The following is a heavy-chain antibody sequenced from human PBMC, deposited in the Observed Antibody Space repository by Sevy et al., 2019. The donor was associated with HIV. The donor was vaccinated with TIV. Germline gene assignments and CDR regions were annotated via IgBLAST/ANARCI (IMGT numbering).Heavy chain of an antibody. V-gene: IGHV3-15*01. CDR3: TTGHEAAAAGY. J-gene: IGHJ4*02. CDR2: IKSKTDGGTT. D-gene: IGHD6-13*01. CDR1: GFTFSNAW. Sequence: GGSPRLSCAASGFTFSNAWMSWVRQAPGKGLEWVGRIKSKTDGGTTDYAAPVKGRFTISRDDSKNTLYLQMNSLKTEDTAVYYCTTGHEAAAAGYWGQGTLVTVSS.